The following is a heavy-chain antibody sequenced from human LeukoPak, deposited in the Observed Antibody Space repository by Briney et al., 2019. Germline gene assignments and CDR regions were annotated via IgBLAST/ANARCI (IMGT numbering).Heavy chain of an antibody. V-gene: IGHV4-34*01. CDR2: INHSGST. CDR1: GGSISSYY. D-gene: IGHD3-10*01. Sequence: SETLSLTCTVSGGSISSYYWSWIRQPPGKGLEWIGEINHSGSTNYNPSLKSRVTISVDTSKNQFSLKLSSVTAADTAVYYCARGGHYYGSGSSNNWFDPWGQGTLVTVSS. J-gene: IGHJ5*02. CDR3: ARGGHYYGSGSSNNWFDP.